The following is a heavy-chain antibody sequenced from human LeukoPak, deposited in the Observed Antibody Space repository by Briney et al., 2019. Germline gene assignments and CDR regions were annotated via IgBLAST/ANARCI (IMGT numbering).Heavy chain of an antibody. J-gene: IGHJ6*04. V-gene: IGHV3-30*18. Sequence: PGGSLRLSCAASGFTFSSYGMHWVRQAPGKGLEWVAVISYDGSNKYYADSVKGRFTISRDNSKNTLYLQMNSLRAEDTAVYYCAKDRDYYGSGSYYSPYYYYGMDVWGEGTTVTVSS. CDR3: AKDRDYYGSGSYYSPYYYYGMDV. CDR1: GFTFSSYG. CDR2: ISYDGSNK. D-gene: IGHD3-10*01.